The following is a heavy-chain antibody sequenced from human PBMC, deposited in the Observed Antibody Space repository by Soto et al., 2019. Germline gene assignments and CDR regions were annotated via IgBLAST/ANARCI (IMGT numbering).Heavy chain of an antibody. CDR1: GFSLSTSGVG. D-gene: IGHD6-13*01. Sequence: QITLKESGPTLVKPTQTLTLTCTFSGFSLSTSGVGVGWIRQPPGKALEWLALIYWDDDKRYSPSLKSRLTITKDTSKNPVVLTMTTMDPVDPATYYCAHRLAAAGTFDYWGQGTLVTVSS. CDR2: IYWDDDK. CDR3: AHRLAAAGTFDY. V-gene: IGHV2-5*02. J-gene: IGHJ4*02.